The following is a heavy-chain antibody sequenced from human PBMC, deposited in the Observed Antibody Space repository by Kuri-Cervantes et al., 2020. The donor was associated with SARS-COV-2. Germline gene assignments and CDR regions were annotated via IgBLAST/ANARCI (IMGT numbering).Heavy chain of an antibody. CDR2: ISSSSSYI. V-gene: IGHV3-21*01. CDR3: AREELLHGGDYFDY. J-gene: IGHJ4*02. D-gene: IGHD1-26*01. Sequence: GGSLRLSCAASGFTFSSYAMSWVRQAPGKGLVWVSSISSSSSYIYYADSVKGRFTISRDNSKNTLYLQMNSLRAEDTAVYYCAREELLHGGDYFDYWGQGTLVTVSS. CDR1: GFTFSSYA.